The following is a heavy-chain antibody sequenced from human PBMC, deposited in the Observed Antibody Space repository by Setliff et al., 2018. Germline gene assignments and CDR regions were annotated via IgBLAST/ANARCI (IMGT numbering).Heavy chain of an antibody. CDR3: TREHTPWVGASHHDC. Sequence: GGSLRLSCAASGFRISFREYWMFWVRQTPGKGLEWVARIDKDGSSTVYADSVKGRFHISRDNVKKMLYLQMDSLRTEDTAVYYFTREHTPWVGASHHDCWGQGTQVTVSS. J-gene: IGHJ4*02. V-gene: IGHV3-74*01. CDR2: IDKDGSST. D-gene: IGHD1-26*01. CDR1: GFRISFREYW.